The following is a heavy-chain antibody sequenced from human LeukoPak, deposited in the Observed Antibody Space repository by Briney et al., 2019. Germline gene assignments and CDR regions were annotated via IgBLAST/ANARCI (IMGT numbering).Heavy chain of an antibody. Sequence: GGSLRLSCAASGFTLSSYWMSWVRQAPGKGLEWVANIKQDGSEKYYVDSVKGRFTISRDNAKNSLYLQMNSLRAEDTAVYYCAGDGRFDFWSGYYSGELDYWGQGTLVTVSS. J-gene: IGHJ4*02. CDR3: AGDGRFDFWSGYYSGELDY. CDR1: GFTLSSYW. D-gene: IGHD3-3*01. CDR2: IKQDGSEK. V-gene: IGHV3-7*01.